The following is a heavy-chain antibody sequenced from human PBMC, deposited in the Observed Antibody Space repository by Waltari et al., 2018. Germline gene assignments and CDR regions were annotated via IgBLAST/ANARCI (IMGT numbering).Heavy chain of an antibody. D-gene: IGHD3-10*02. CDR1: GFPFSNFT. J-gene: IGHJ3*02. V-gene: IGHV3-21*01. Sequence: EVQLVESGGGLVKPGGSLRRPCAASGFPFSNFTMNWVRQTPGRGLEWVSSIGPTSRYIYYADSMKGRFTISRDNAKNSLSLQMDSLRAEDTAVYYCARMLDAFDIWGHGTMVTVSS. CDR2: IGPTSRYI. CDR3: ARMLDAFDI.